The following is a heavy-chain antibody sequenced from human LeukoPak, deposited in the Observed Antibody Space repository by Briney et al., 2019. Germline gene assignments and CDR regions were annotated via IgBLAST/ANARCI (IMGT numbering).Heavy chain of an antibody. CDR2: MNPNSGNT. V-gene: IGHV1-8*01. D-gene: IGHD6-19*01. CDR1: EYTYTSYD. Sequence: ASVKVSCKTSEYTYTSYDINWVRQATGQGLEWMGWMNPNSGNTGYAQKFQGRVTMTRNTSISTAYMELSSLRSEDTAVYYCARGRIAVAGLGSYWGQGTLVTVSS. J-gene: IGHJ4*02. CDR3: ARGRIAVAGLGSY.